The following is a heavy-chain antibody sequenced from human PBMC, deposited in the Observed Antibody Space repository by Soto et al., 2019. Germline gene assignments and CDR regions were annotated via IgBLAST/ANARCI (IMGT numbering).Heavy chain of an antibody. CDR3: AKDIQYSSSSGFYY. Sequence: EVQLVESGGGLVQPGRSLRLSCAASGFTFDDYAMHWVRQAPGKGLEWVSGISWNSGSIGYADSVKGRFTISRDNAKNSLYLQMNSLRAEDTALYYCAKDIQYSSSSGFYYWGQGTLVTVSS. J-gene: IGHJ4*02. CDR2: ISWNSGSI. D-gene: IGHD6-6*01. V-gene: IGHV3-9*01. CDR1: GFTFDDYA.